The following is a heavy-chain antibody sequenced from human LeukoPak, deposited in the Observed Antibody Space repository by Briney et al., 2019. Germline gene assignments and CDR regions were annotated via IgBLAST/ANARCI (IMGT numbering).Heavy chain of an antibody. D-gene: IGHD3-22*01. J-gene: IGHJ4*02. CDR2: IYYSGST. Sequence: SETLSLTCTVSGGSISSYYWSWIRQPPGKGLEWIGYIYYSGSTNYNPSLKSRVTISVDTSKNQFSLKLSSVTAADTAVYYCARGPKYYYDSSGLHFDYWGQGTLVTVSS. V-gene: IGHV4-59*12. CDR3: ARGPKYYYDSSGLHFDY. CDR1: GGSISSYY.